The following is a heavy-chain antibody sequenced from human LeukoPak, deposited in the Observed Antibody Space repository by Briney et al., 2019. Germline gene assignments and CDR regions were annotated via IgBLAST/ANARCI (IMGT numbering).Heavy chain of an antibody. J-gene: IGHJ5*02. Sequence: SETLSLTCAVHGGSLSTYYWSWIRQPPGKGLEWIGEINHTGDTQYNPSLKSRVTISVDTSKNQFSLKMSSVTAADTAVYYCARGPDSGSYYAWFDPWGQGTLVTVSS. D-gene: IGHD1-26*01. CDR1: GGSLSTYY. V-gene: IGHV4-34*01. CDR3: ARGPDSGSYYAWFDP. CDR2: INHTGDT.